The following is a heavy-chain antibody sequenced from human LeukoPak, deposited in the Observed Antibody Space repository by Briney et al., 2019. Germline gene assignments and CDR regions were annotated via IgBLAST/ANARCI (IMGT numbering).Heavy chain of an antibody. CDR2: INPNSGGT. V-gene: IGHV1-2*02. Sequence: ASVKVSCKASGYTFTGYYMHWVRQAPGQGLEWMGWINPNSGGTNYAQKFQGRVTMTRDTSISTAYMELSRLRSDDTAVYYCARDACSSTSCSIYYSDYWGQGTLVTVSS. D-gene: IGHD2-2*01. CDR3: ARDACSSTSCSIYYSDY. CDR1: GYTFTGYY. J-gene: IGHJ4*02.